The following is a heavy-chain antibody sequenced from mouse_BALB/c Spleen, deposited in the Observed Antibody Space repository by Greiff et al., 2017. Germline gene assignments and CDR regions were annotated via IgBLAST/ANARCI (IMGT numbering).Heavy chain of an antibody. CDR2: ISSGGSYT. D-gene: IGHD1-1*01. Sequence: EVHLVESGGGLVKPGGSLKLSCAASGFTFSSYTMSWVRQTPEKRLEWVATISSGGSYTYYPDSVKGRFTISRDNAKNTLYLQMSSLKSEDTAMYYCTRDRRYYYGSSDYYAMDYWGQGTSVTVSS. CDR3: TRDRRYYYGSSDYYAMDY. CDR1: GFTFSSYT. J-gene: IGHJ4*01. V-gene: IGHV5-6-4*01.